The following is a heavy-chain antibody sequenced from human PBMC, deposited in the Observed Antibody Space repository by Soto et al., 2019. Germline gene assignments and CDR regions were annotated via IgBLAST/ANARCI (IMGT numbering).Heavy chain of an antibody. D-gene: IGHD6-25*01. Sequence: QVHLVQSGAEVRKPGASVKVSCKASGYSFTGNSMHWVRQAPGQGLEWMGWINPNNGGITYAQKFQGRVTMTRDTSISTAYMDLSRLRSDDTAVYYCVMQRGGVVYWGQGTLVTVSS. V-gene: IGHV1-2*02. CDR1: GYSFTGNS. J-gene: IGHJ4*02. CDR3: VMQRGGVVY. CDR2: INPNNGGI.